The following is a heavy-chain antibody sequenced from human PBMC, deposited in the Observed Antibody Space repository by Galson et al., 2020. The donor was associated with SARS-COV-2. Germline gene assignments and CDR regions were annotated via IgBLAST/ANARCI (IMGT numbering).Heavy chain of an antibody. J-gene: IGHJ4*02. Sequence: SETLSLTCAVSGGSISRYFWSWIRQSPGKGLEWMGHIYYTGITNYNPSLAGRVTISIDTSKYQFSLNVKSVTAADTAVYYCAGVTNYYDSRRNPKRWVERWGQGTLVTVSS. CDR2: IYYTGIT. D-gene: IGHD3-22*01. V-gene: IGHV4-59*12. CDR1: GGSISRYF. CDR3: AGVTNYYDSRRNPKRWVER.